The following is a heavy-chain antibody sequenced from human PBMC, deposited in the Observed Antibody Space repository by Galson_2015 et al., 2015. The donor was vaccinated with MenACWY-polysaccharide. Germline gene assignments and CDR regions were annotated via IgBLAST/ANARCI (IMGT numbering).Heavy chain of an antibody. Sequence: SLRLSCAASGFSFRSYGVHWVRQAPGKGLEWVAVIWYDGGNKNYADSVKGRFTMSRDNSKNTLYLQMNSLRAEDTAVYYCAREKIDDYGSGRPSFHHYGMDVWGQGTTVTVSS. CDR1: GFSFRSYG. D-gene: IGHD3-10*01. V-gene: IGHV3-33*01. CDR3: AREKIDDYGSGRPSFHHYGMDV. CDR2: IWYDGGNK. J-gene: IGHJ6*02.